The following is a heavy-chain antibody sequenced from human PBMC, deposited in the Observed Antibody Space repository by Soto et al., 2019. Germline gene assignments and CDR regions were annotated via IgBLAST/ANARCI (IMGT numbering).Heavy chain of an antibody. CDR3: VRDSGNGWKDY. Sequence: QVQLQESGPGLVKPSGTLSLTCAVSGGSISSTNWWNWVRQPPGKGLEWIGEIDHSGSTNYNPSLKSRATMSVDKPKHQFSLKLSSVTAADTAVYYCVRDSGNGWKDYWGQGTLVTVSS. CDR2: IDHSGST. D-gene: IGHD6-19*01. V-gene: IGHV4-4*02. J-gene: IGHJ4*02. CDR1: GGSISSTNW.